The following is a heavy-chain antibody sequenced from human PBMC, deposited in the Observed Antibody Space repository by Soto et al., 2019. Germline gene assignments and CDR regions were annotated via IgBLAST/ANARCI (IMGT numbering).Heavy chain of an antibody. Sequence: SETLSLTCTVSGGSISSGDYYWSWIRQPPGKGLEWIGYIYYSGSTYYSPSLKSRVTISVDTSKNQFSLKLSSVTAADTAVYYCARSWGYYFDYWGQGTLVTVSS. V-gene: IGHV4-30-4*01. CDR3: ARSWGYYFDY. J-gene: IGHJ4*02. CDR2: IYYSGST. CDR1: GGSISSGDYY. D-gene: IGHD3-16*01.